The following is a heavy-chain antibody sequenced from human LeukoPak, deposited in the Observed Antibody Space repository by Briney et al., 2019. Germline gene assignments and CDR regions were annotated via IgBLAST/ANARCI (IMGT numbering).Heavy chain of an antibody. Sequence: GGSLRLSCAASGFTFSNFWRSWVRQAPGKGLEWVADMKQDGSKIFYVDSVKGRFTVSRDNAKNSLYLQMNSLRAEDTAVYYCARRVRLRDYWGQGTLVTVSS. V-gene: IGHV3-7*03. CDR2: MKQDGSKI. CDR1: GFTFSNFW. D-gene: IGHD3-22*01. J-gene: IGHJ4*02. CDR3: ARRVRLRDY.